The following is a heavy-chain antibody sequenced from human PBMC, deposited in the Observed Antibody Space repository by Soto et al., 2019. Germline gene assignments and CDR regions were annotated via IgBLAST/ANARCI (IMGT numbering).Heavy chain of an antibody. Sequence: GASVKVSCKASGGTFSSYAISLVRQAPGQGLEWMGGIIPFFGTANYAQKFQGRVTITADESTSTAYMELSSLRSEDTAVYYCAGDHHINCVGDRHLSWFDPWGQGTLVTVSS. J-gene: IGHJ5*02. V-gene: IGHV1-69*13. CDR2: IIPFFGTA. CDR1: GGTFSSYA. CDR3: AGDHHINCVGDRHLSWFDP. D-gene: IGHD2-21*02.